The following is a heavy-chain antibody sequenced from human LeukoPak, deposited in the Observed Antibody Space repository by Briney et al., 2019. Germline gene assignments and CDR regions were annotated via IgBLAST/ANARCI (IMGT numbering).Heavy chain of an antibody. Sequence: GGSLRLSCAASGFTFSSYAMSWVRQAPGKGLEWVSSISSSSYIYYADSVKGRFTISRDNAKNSLYLQMNSLRAEDTAVYYCAPPMTTVTKPFDYWGQGTLVTVSS. D-gene: IGHD4-17*01. CDR1: GFTFSSYA. CDR2: ISSSSYI. J-gene: IGHJ4*02. CDR3: APPMTTVTKPFDY. V-gene: IGHV3-21*01.